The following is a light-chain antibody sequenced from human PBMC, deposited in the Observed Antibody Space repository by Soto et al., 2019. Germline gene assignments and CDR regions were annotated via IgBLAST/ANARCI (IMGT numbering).Light chain of an antibody. Sequence: QSALTQPRSVSGTPGQPVTISCTGTSSDVGGYNYVSWYQQHPGKAPILMIYDVSKRPSGVPDRFSGSKSGNTASLTISGLQAEDEADYYCCSYAGSYSYVFGTGTKVTVL. J-gene: IGLJ1*01. CDR3: CSYAGSYSYV. CDR2: DVS. V-gene: IGLV2-11*01. CDR1: SSDVGGYNY.